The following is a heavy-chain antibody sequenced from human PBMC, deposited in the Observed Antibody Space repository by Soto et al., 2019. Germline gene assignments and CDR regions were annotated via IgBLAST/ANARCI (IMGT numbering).Heavy chain of an antibody. CDR1: GGSISSSSYY. D-gene: IGHD3-22*01. Sequence: PSETLSLTCTVCGGSISSSSYYWGWIRQPPGKGLEWIGSIYYSGSTYYNPSLKSRVTISVDTSKNQFSLKLSSVTAADTAVYYCARIYYDSVFDYWGQGTLVTVSS. V-gene: IGHV4-39*01. J-gene: IGHJ4*02. CDR2: IYYSGST. CDR3: ARIYYDSVFDY.